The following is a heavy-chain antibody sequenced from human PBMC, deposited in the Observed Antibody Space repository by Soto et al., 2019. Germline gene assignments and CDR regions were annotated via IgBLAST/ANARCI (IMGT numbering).Heavy chain of an antibody. Sequence: QVQLVESGGGVVQPGTSLRLSCVVSGLTFRDSGMHWVRQAPGKGLEWVAVFSFDGSERHYRASVKGRFSISRDTPRXXXXXXXXXXXXXXXXXXXXXXXXXXXXXYXGMDVWGQGSTVTVSS. CDR2: FSFDGSER. CDR3: XXXXXXXXXYXGMDV. J-gene: IGHJ6*02. CDR1: GLTFRDSG. V-gene: IGHV3-30*03.